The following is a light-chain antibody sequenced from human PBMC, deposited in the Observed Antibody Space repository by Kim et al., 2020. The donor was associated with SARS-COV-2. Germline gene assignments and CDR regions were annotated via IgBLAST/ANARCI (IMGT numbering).Light chain of an antibody. Sequence: GPRVTFSFSGSNANIGSNTVNWYQQVPGTAPKLLIYLNSQRPSGVPDRFSGSKSGTSASLAISGLQSEDEADYYCATWDDSPDGPVFGGGTQLTVL. V-gene: IGLV1-44*01. CDR3: ATWDDSPDGPV. CDR1: NANIGSNT. J-gene: IGLJ2*01. CDR2: LNS.